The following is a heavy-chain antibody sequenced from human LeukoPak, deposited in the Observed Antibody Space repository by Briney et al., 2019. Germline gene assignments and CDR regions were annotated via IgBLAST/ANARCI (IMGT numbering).Heavy chain of an antibody. J-gene: IGHJ4*02. CDR3: ARFSNDHGVKFDY. V-gene: IGHV4-31*03. Sequence: SETLSLTCTVSGGSISSGGYYWSWVRQHPEKGLEWIGYIYYSGTAYYNPSLKSRVTMSVDTSKNQFSLKLDSVAAADTAVYYCARFSNDHGVKFDYWGQGTLVTVSS. CDR1: GGSISSGGYY. CDR2: IYYSGTA. D-gene: IGHD4-17*01.